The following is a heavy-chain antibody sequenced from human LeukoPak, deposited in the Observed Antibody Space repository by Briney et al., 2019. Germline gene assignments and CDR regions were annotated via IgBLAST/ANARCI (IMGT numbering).Heavy chain of an antibody. V-gene: IGHV1-69*05. CDR3: ASGSLGDGYGVGDYYQYMDV. CDR1: GGTFNSYA. CDR2: IMPLFGTA. J-gene: IGHJ6*03. Sequence: GASVKVSCKASGGTFNSYAISWVRQAPGQGLEWMGGIMPLFGTANYAQEFQGSVTFTTDESASTAYMEVSSLRSEDTAVYYCASGSLGDGYGVGDYYQYMDVWGKGTTVTVSS. D-gene: IGHD5-24*01.